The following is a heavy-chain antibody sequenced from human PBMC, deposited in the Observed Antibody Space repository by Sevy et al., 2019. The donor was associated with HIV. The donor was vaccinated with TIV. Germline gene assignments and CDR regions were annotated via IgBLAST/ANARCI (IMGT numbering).Heavy chain of an antibody. J-gene: IGHJ4*02. V-gene: IGHV1-18*01. CDR1: GYTFTSYG. D-gene: IGHD3-10*01. Sequence: ASVKVSCKASGYTFTSYGISWVRQAPGQGLEWMGWISAYNGNTNYAQKLQGRVTMTTDTSTSTAYMELRSLRSDDTAVYYCARDWSRYYYSSGSYYAPNPFDYWGQGTLVTVSS. CDR3: ARDWSRYYYSSGSYYAPNPFDY. CDR2: ISAYNGNT.